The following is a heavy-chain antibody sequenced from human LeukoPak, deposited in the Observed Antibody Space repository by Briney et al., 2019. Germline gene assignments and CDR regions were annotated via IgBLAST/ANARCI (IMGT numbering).Heavy chain of an antibody. D-gene: IGHD3-10*01. J-gene: IGHJ2*01. Sequence: SETVSLTCTVSGGSITSYYWSWIRQPPGKGLEWIAYMYDSENTNYNPSLKSRVTTSIDTSRNQFSLRLNSVTAADTAVYYCARPRITMVGGLLRGTWYFDLWGRGTLVTVSS. CDR2: MYDSENT. CDR1: GGSITSYY. CDR3: ARPRITMVGGLLRGTWYFDL. V-gene: IGHV4-59*01.